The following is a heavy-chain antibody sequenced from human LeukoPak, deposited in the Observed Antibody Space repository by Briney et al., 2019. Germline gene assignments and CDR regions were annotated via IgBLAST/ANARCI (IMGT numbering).Heavy chain of an antibody. CDR2: IYPGESDT. J-gene: IGHJ6*03. V-gene: IGHV5-51*01. CDR1: GYSFTSYW. Sequence: GESLKISCKGSGYSFTSYWIGWVRQMPGKGLEWMGIIYPGESDTRYSPSFQGQVTISADKSISTAYLQWSSLKASDTAMYYCARLRPLSGSYYANYYYYYMDVWGKGTTVTVSS. D-gene: IGHD1-26*01. CDR3: ARLRPLSGSYYANYYYYYMDV.